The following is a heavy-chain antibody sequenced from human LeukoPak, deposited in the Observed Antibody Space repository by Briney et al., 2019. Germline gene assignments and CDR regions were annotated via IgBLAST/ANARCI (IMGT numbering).Heavy chain of an antibody. J-gene: IGHJ4*02. CDR3: AKDLRAVDTAMVDY. CDR2: ISWDGSNK. Sequence: QPGRSLRLSCAAPGLTLCSYGVQSVRQAPGKGMEWVAVISWDGSNKYYADCVKGRFTISGDNSKNTLYLQMNILRAEDTAVYYCAKDLRAVDTAMVDYWGQGTLVTVSS. D-gene: IGHD5-18*01. V-gene: IGHV3-30*18. CDR1: GLTLCSYG.